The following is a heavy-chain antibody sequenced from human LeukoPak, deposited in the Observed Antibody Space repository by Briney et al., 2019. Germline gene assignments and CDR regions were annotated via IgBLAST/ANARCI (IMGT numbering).Heavy chain of an antibody. V-gene: IGHV3-48*03. J-gene: IGHJ4*02. CDR2: ISSIGSTV. Sequence: PGGSLRLSCAASGFSFRTFEMNWVRQAPGKGLEWISYISSIGSTVYYADSVKGRFTISRDNAENSLYLQMDSLRADDTAVYYCARDPVVSCGGDCFSGYFDYWGQGTPVTVSS. CDR3: ARDPVVSCGGDCFSGYFDY. CDR1: GFSFRTFE. D-gene: IGHD2-21*02.